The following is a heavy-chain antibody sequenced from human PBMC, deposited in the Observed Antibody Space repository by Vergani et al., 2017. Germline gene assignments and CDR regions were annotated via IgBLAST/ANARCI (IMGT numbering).Heavy chain of an antibody. Sequence: EVQLLESGGGLVQPGGSLRLSCAASGFTFSSYAMSWVRQAPGKGLEWVSGISGSGGNTYNADSVKGRFTISRDNSKNTLYLQMHSLGAEDTAVYYCAKDQGVDIVVVVGAGPTYFDLWGRGTLVTVSS. V-gene: IGHV3-23*01. CDR2: ISGSGGNT. CDR3: AKDQGVDIVVVVGAGPTYFDL. D-gene: IGHD2-15*01. J-gene: IGHJ2*01. CDR1: GFTFSSYA.